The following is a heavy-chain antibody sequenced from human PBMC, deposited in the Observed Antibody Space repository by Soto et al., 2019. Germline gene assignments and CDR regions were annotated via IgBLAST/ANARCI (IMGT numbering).Heavy chain of an antibody. CDR3: ASGKTQMTQDRMGFYYHMDV. D-gene: IGHD1-26*01. CDR2: VIPLLDAS. CDR1: GDTFNDRT. V-gene: IGHV1-69*08. Sequence: QVQLVQSGAEVKKPGSSVKISSTASGDTFNDRTFTWVRRASGQGLEWMGRVIPLLDASNYAEKFQERVTITADKSTNTAYTELSGLKSEDSAIYYCASGKTQMTQDRMGFYYHMDVCGKGTTVTVSS. J-gene: IGHJ6*03.